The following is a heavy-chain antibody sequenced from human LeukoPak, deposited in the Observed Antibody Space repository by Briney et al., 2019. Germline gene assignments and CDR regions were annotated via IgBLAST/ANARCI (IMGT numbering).Heavy chain of an antibody. CDR1: GFTFSSYS. Sequence: GVSLRLSCAASGFTFSSYSMNWVRQAPGKGLEWVSSISSSSSYIYYADSVKGRFTISRDNAKNSLYLQMNSLRAEDTAVYYCARDLSTDYYDSSGYYPVGAFDIWGQGTMVTVSS. D-gene: IGHD3-22*01. CDR2: ISSSSSYI. CDR3: ARDLSTDYYDSSGYYPVGAFDI. J-gene: IGHJ3*02. V-gene: IGHV3-21*01.